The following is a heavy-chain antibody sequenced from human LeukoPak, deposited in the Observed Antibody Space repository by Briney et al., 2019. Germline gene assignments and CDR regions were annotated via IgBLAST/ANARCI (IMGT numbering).Heavy chain of an antibody. Sequence: ASVKVSCKASGGTFSSYTISWVRQAPGQGLEWMGRIIPILGIANYAQKFQGRVTITADKSTSTAYMELSSLRSEDTAVYYCARDVSRSYYYDSSVLRSHNYYFDCWGQGTLVTVSS. CDR3: ARDVSRSYYYDSSVLRSHNYYFDC. D-gene: IGHD3-22*01. V-gene: IGHV1-69*04. J-gene: IGHJ4*02. CDR1: GGTFSSYT. CDR2: IIPILGIA.